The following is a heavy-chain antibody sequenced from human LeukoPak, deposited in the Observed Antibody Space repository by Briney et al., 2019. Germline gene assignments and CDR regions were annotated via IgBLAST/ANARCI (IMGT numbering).Heavy chain of an antibody. D-gene: IGHD3-9*01. Sequence: GGSLRLSCAASGFTFSTHWMHWVRHAPGKGLVWVARIRPEGTTTAYADSVKGRFTISRDNAKNTLFLQMNSLSAEDTAVYYCARDLDWILFDYWGQGTLVTVSS. CDR2: IRPEGTTT. CDR1: GFTFSTHW. CDR3: ARDLDWILFDY. V-gene: IGHV3-74*03. J-gene: IGHJ4*02.